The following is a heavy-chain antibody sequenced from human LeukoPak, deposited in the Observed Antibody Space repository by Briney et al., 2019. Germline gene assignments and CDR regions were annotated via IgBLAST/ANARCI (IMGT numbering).Heavy chain of an antibody. CDR3: ARVVPAAISSRRGSGWYRFDY. Sequence: EASVKVSCKASGYTFTGYYMHWVRQAPGQGLEWMGWINPNSGGTNYAQKFQGRVTMTRDTSISTAYMELSRLRSDDTAVYYGARVVPAAISSRRGSGWYRFDYWGQGTLVTVSS. V-gene: IGHV1-2*02. CDR2: INPNSGGT. CDR1: GYTFTGYY. D-gene: IGHD2-2*02. J-gene: IGHJ4*02.